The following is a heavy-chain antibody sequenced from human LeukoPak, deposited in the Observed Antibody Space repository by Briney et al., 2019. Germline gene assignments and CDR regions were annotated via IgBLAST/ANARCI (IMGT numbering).Heavy chain of an antibody. D-gene: IGHD3-22*01. CDR2: INPNSGGT. Sequence: ASVKVSCKASGYTFTGYYMHWVRQAPGQGLEWMGRINPNSGGTNYAQKFQGRVTMTRDTSISTAYMELSKLRSDDTAVYYCATDQGYYYSYYWAQGTLVTVSS. V-gene: IGHV1-2*06. CDR1: GYTFTGYY. J-gene: IGHJ4*02. CDR3: ATDQGYYYSYY.